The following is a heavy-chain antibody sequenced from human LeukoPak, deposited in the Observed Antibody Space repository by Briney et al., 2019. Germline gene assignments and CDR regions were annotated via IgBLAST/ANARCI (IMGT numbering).Heavy chain of an antibody. V-gene: IGHV1-2*02. J-gene: IGHJ5*02. Sequence: ASVKVSCKASGYTFTGYYMHWVRQAPGQGLEWMGWINPNSGGTNYAQKFQGRVTMTRDTSISTAYMELSRLRSDDTAVYYCARPYCSSTSCYENWFDPWGHGTLVTVSS. CDR1: GYTFTGYY. CDR2: INPNSGGT. CDR3: ARPYCSSTSCYENWFDP. D-gene: IGHD2-2*01.